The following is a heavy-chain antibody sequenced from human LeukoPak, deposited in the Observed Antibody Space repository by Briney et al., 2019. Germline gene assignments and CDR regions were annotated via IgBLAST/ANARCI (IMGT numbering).Heavy chain of an antibody. D-gene: IGHD5-18*01. V-gene: IGHV4-59*12. CDR2: IYYSGST. J-gene: IGHJ4*02. Sequence: SETLSLTCTVSGGSISGYYWSWIRQPPGKGLEWIGYIYYSGSTNYNPSLKSRVTISVEMSKNQFSLKLSSVTAADTAVYYCATRRQPGGYSFGYAYWGQGTLVTVSS. CDR3: ATRRQPGGYSFGYAY. CDR1: GGSISGYY.